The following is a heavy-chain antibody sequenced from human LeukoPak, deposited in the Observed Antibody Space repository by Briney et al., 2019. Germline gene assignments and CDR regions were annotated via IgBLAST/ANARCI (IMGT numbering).Heavy chain of an antibody. CDR3: ARDITGVVTPSQGFDP. D-gene: IGHD3-3*01. V-gene: IGHV3-30*03. CDR2: ISYDGSNK. Sequence: SCKVSGYTLTELSMHWVRQAPGKGLEWVAVISYDGSNKYYADSVKGRFTISRDNSKNTLYLQMISLRAEDTAVYYCARDITGVVTPSQGFDPWGQGTLVTVSS. J-gene: IGHJ5*02. CDR1: GYTLTELS.